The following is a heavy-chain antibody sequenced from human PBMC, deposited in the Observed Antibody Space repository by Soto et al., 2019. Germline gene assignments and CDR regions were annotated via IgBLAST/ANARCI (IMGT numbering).Heavy chain of an antibody. J-gene: IGHJ4*02. D-gene: IGHD1-26*01. CDR1: GLTFSSSS. V-gene: IGHV3-30-3*01. CDR3: ARRLAPSVSALGY. CDR2: ISENGDRQ. Sequence: GGSLRLSCTVSGLTFSSSSVHWVRQAPGKGLEWVAVISENGDRQYSTDSVRGRFLVSRDTFNNTIYLQMSSLRPEDTGEYFCARRLAPSVSALGYWGQGALVTVSS.